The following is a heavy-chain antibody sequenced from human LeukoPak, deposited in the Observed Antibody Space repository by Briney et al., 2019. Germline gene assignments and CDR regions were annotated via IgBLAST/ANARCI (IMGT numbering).Heavy chain of an antibody. Sequence: RGSLRLSCEASQFTFSRFAMSWIRQAPGTGLEWVSTLSGSGTATYYADSVKGRFTTSRDNSKDTLYLQMDNLRADDTAVYYCAKHLGSHSFLFYYMDVWGTGTSVIFSS. CDR2: LSGSGTAT. CDR3: AKHLGSHSFLFYYMDV. CDR1: QFTFSRFA. D-gene: IGHD2-21*01. J-gene: IGHJ6*03. V-gene: IGHV3-23*01.